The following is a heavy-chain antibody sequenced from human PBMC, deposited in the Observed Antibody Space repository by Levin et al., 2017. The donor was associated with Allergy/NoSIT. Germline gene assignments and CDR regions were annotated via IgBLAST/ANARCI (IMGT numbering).Heavy chain of an antibody. V-gene: IGHV3-21*01. CDR2: MSTSGSFM. Sequence: LSLTCAASGFTFSDYNMNWVRQAPGKGLEWVSSMSTSGSFMYYADSVKGRFTISRDNAKNSLYLQMNSLRAEDAAVYYCARSGQPYYYGSGGFVTGDTYFDYWGQGTLVTVSS. CDR3: ARSGQPYYYGSGGFVTGDTYFDY. D-gene: IGHD3-22*01. CDR1: GFTFSDYN. J-gene: IGHJ4*02.